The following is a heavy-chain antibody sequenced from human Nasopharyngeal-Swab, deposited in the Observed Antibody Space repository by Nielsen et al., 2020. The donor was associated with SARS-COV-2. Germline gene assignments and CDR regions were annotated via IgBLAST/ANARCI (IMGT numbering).Heavy chain of an antibody. CDR1: GFTFSSYS. CDR2: VSSSGSYI. Sequence: GGSLRLSCAASGFTFSSYSMNWVRQAPGKGLEWVSSVSSSGSYISYADSLKGRFTISRDNVKNTLYLQMNSLRAEDTAVYYCARSRTDYGGTWYDAFDIWGQGTLVTVSS. V-gene: IGHV3-21*06. D-gene: IGHD4/OR15-4a*01. CDR3: ARSRTDYGGTWYDAFDI. J-gene: IGHJ3*02.